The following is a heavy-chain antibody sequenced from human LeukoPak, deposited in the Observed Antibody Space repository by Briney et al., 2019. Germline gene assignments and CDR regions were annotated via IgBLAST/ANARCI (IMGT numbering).Heavy chain of an antibody. Sequence: PSETLSLTCTVSGGSISSYYWSWIRQLPGKGLEWIGYIYYSGSTNYNPSLKSRVTISVDTSKNQFSLKLSSVTAADTAVYYCAKRSRALRYFDWLLDYWGQGTLVTVSS. J-gene: IGHJ4*02. D-gene: IGHD3-9*01. CDR3: AKRSRALRYFDWLLDY. CDR1: GGSISSYY. V-gene: IGHV4-59*08. CDR2: IYYSGST.